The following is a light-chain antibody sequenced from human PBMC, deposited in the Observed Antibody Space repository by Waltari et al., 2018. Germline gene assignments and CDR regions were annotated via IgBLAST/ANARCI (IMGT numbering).Light chain of an antibody. CDR3: QQYNIWPWT. CDR2: RAS. CDR1: QSAKTS. Sequence: EVVMTQSPATLSVSPGERVSLSYRASQSAKTSLAWYQQTPGQAPRPLIYRASTRAAGVPDRFSGSGSGTEFTLTISSLQSEDSAIYYCQQYNIWPWTFGPGTNVDIK. V-gene: IGKV3D-15*01. J-gene: IGKJ1*01.